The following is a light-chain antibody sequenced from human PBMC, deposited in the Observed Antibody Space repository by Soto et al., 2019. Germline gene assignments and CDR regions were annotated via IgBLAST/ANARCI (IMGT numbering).Light chain of an antibody. V-gene: IGKV3-20*01. J-gene: IGKJ1*01. CDR1: QSVSSSY. CDR2: GAS. Sequence: EIVLTQSPGTLSLSPGERATLSCRASQSVSSSYLAWYQQKPGQAPRLLIYGASSRATGIPDRFSGSGSGTDFTLTISRLAPEDFAVYYCQQYGRSRWTFGQGTKVDIK. CDR3: QQYGRSRWT.